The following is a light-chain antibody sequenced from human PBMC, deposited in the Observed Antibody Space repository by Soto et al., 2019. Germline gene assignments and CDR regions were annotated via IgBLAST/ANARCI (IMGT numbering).Light chain of an antibody. V-gene: IGKV3-11*01. Sequence: IVLTRSPATLSLSPGERAALSCRASQSVSTSLAWYQHKPGQAPRLIIYDASKRAPGIPARFSGSGSGTDFTLTISSLEPEDFAVYYCQVRDVWPSFGQGTKV. J-gene: IGKJ1*01. CDR1: QSVSTS. CDR3: QVRDVWPS. CDR2: DAS.